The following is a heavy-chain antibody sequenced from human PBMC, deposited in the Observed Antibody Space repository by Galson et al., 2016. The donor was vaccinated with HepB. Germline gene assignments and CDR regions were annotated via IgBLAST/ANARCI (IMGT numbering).Heavy chain of an antibody. CDR1: GGTFSSSI. Sequence: SVKVSCKASGGTFSSSIITWLRQAPGQGLEWMGDIIPILVTPNYAQNFQGRVTITADEYTTTAYMELSSLRSEDTAVYYCATDRESGTGVFDYWGQGTLVSVAS. CDR3: ATDRESGTGVFDY. J-gene: IGHJ4*02. V-gene: IGHV1-69*13. CDR2: IIPILVTP. D-gene: IGHD3/OR15-3a*01.